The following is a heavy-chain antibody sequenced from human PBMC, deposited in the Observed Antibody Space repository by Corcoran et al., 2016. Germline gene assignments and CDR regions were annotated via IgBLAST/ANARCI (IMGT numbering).Heavy chain of an antibody. Sequence: QLQLQESGPGLVKPSETLSLTCTVSGGSISSSSYYWGWIRQPPGKGLEWIGSIYYSGSTYYNPSLKSRVTISVDTSKNQFSLKLSSVTAADTAVYYCAGRRRITMIVGAFDIWGQGTMVTVAS. CDR1: GGSISSSSYY. CDR2: IYYSGST. CDR3: AGRRRITMIVGAFDI. D-gene: IGHD3-22*01. V-gene: IGHV4-39*01. J-gene: IGHJ3*02.